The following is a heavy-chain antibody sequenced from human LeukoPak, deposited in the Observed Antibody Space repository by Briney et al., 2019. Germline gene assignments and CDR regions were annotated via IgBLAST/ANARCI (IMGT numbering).Heavy chain of an antibody. J-gene: IGHJ5*02. D-gene: IGHD3-10*01. CDR1: GGSFSGYY. Sequence: PPETLSLTCAVYGGSFSGYYWSWIRQPPGKGLEWIGEITHSGSTNYNPYLKSRVTISVDTSKNQFSLKLSSVTAADTAVYYCARGVPHYYGSGSYYKAPRRGWFDPWGQGTLVTVSS. CDR2: ITHSGST. V-gene: IGHV4-34*01. CDR3: ARGVPHYYGSGSYYKAPRRGWFDP.